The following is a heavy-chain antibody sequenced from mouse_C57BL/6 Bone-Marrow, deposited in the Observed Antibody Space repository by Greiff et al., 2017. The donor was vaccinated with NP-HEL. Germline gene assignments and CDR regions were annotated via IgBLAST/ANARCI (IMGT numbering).Heavy chain of an antibody. CDR1: GYAFSSSW. D-gene: IGHD1-1*01. CDR3: ARKDTTNY. CDR2: LYPGDGDT. V-gene: IGHV1-82*01. Sequence: QVQLQQSGPELVKPGASVKISCKASGYAFSSSWMNWVQQRPGQGLEWIGRLYPGDGDTNYNGKFKGKATLTADKSSSTAYMQLSSLTSEDSAVYFCARKDTTNYWGQGTTLTVSS. J-gene: IGHJ2*01.